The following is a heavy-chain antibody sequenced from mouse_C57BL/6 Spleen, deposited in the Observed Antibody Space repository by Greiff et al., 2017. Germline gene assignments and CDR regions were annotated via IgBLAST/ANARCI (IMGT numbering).Heavy chain of an antibody. CDR3: ARSHYYYGSSIWYFDV. CDR2: INPGSGGT. CDR1: GYAFTNYL. Sequence: VQLQESGAELVRPGTSVKVSCKASGYAFTNYLIEWVKQRPGQGLEWIGVINPGSGGTNYNEKFKGKATLTADKSSSTAYMQLSSLTSEDSAVYFCARSHYYYGSSIWYFDVWGTGTTVTVSS. D-gene: IGHD1-1*01. J-gene: IGHJ1*03. V-gene: IGHV1-54*01.